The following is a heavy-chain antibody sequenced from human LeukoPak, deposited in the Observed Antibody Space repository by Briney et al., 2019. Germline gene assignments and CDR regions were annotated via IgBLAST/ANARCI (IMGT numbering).Heavy chain of an antibody. Sequence: SETLSLTCTASGGSISSYYWSWIRQPPGKGLEWIGYIYYSGSTNYNPSLKSRVTISVDTSKNQFSLKLSSVTAADTAVYYCASYDILTGHDYWGQGTLVTVSS. CDR3: ASYDILTGHDY. V-gene: IGHV4-59*08. J-gene: IGHJ4*02. CDR1: GGSISSYY. D-gene: IGHD3-9*01. CDR2: IYYSGST.